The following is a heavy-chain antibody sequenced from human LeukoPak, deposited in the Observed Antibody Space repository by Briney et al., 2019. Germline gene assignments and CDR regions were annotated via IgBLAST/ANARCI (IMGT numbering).Heavy chain of an antibody. Sequence: GGSLRLSCAASGFTFSSYAMSWVRQAPGKGLEWVSAISGSGGSTYYADSVKGRFTISRDNSKNTLYLQMNSLRAEDTAVYYCARLPYTPRSIAAAVDIWGQGTMVTVSS. CDR2: ISGSGGST. J-gene: IGHJ3*02. CDR3: ARLPYTPRSIAAAVDI. D-gene: IGHD6-13*01. V-gene: IGHV3-23*01. CDR1: GFTFSSYA.